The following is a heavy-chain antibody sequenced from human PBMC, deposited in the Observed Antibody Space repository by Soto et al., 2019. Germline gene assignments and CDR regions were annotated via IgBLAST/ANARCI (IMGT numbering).Heavy chain of an antibody. V-gene: IGHV3-53*02. J-gene: IGHJ4*02. Sequence: EVQVVETGGGLIQPGGSLRLSCAASGFTVTRNYMNWVRQAPGKGLEWVSVIYSGGNTYYADSVKGRFTISRDNSKNTRFLQRTGLRVEDPAVYYCGRGSSNNDGTLGVDYGGQGPLAPASS. D-gene: IGHD2-2*01. CDR1: GFTVTRNY. CDR3: GRGSSNNDGTLGVDY. CDR2: IYSGGNT.